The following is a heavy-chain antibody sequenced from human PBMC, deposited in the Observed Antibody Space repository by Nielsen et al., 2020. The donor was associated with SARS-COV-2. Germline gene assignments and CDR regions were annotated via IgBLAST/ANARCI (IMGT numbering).Heavy chain of an antibody. CDR2: IRNKDYGETT. V-gene: IGHV3-49*04. J-gene: IGHJ3*01. Sequence: GESLKISCAASGFTFSSYEMNWVRQAPGKGLEWVGFIRNKDYGETTKYAASVKGRFTISRDDSRSIAYLQMTSLKTEDTAVYYCTRDGGPDYVRERAFDLWGQGTMVTVSS. CDR3: TRDGGPDYVRERAFDL. D-gene: IGHD3-10*02. CDR1: GFTFSSYE.